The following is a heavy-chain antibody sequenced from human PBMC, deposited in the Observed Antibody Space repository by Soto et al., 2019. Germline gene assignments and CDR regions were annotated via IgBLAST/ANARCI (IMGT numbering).Heavy chain of an antibody. Sequence: WASVKVSCKASGYTFTGYYMHWVRQAPGQGLEWMGWINPNSGGTNYAQKFQGWVTMTRDTSISTAYMELSRLRSDDTAVYYCARDRGVAAAGRYFDYWGQGTLVTVSS. CDR2: INPNSGGT. V-gene: IGHV1-2*04. CDR1: GYTFTGYY. J-gene: IGHJ4*02. CDR3: ARDRGVAAAGRYFDY. D-gene: IGHD6-13*01.